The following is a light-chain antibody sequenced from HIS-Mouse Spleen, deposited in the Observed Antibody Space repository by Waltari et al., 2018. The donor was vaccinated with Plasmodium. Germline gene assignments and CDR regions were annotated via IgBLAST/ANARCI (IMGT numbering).Light chain of an antibody. CDR1: ALPKQY. J-gene: IGLJ3*02. CDR3: QSADSSGTPNWV. CDR2: KDS. V-gene: IGLV3-25*03. Sequence: SYELTQPPSVSVSPGQTARLTCSGAALPKQYAYWYQQKPGQAPVLVIYKDSERPSGIPERFSGSSSGTTVTLTISGDQAEDEADYYCQSADSSGTPNWVFGGGTKLTVL.